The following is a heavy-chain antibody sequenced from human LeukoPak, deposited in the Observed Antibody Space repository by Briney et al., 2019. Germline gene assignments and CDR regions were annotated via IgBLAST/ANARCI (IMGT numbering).Heavy chain of an antibody. Sequence: GGSLRLSCATSGFTFSNFAMNWVRQAPGKGLEWVSVISSNGGRTYYANSVKGRFTVSRDNSKNTLYLQMNNLRPEDTAVYYCTRETESQLLSNPLHIWGQGTMVTVSS. CDR1: GFTFSNFA. J-gene: IGHJ3*02. V-gene: IGHV3-23*01. CDR3: TRETESQLLSNPLHI. D-gene: IGHD4-23*01. CDR2: ISSNGGRT.